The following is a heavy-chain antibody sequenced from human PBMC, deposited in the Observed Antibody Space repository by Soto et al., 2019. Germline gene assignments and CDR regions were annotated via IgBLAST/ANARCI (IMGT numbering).Heavy chain of an antibody. CDR1: GFPFWHYG. J-gene: IGHJ6*02. Sequence: QVQLVESGGGVVQPGRSLRLSCVGSGFPFWHYGMHWVLQAPGKGLEWVAVIWSDGKKESYADFVKGRFAISRDNFKDTLYIQMNSLRAEDTAVYYCARDRDGGWFHMDVWGQGTTVTVSS. CDR3: ARDRDGGWFHMDV. D-gene: IGHD6-19*01. V-gene: IGHV3-33*01. CDR2: IWSDGKKE.